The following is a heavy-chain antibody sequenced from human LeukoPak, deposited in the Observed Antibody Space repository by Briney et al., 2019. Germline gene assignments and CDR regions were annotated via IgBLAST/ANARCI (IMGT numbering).Heavy chain of an antibody. V-gene: IGHV1-2*02. CDR2: INPNSGGT. D-gene: IGHD1-26*01. J-gene: IGHJ4*02. Sequence: ASVKVSCKASGYTFTAYYLQWVRLAPGQGLEWMGWINPNSGGTNYAQKFQGRVTMTRDTSISTAYMELSRLRSDDTAVYYCASPLISGNVDYWGQGTLVTVSS. CDR1: GYTFTAYY. CDR3: ASPLISGNVDY.